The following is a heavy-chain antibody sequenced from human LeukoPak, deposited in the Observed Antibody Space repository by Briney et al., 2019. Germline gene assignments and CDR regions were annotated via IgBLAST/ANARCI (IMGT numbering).Heavy chain of an antibody. V-gene: IGHV1-69*13. CDR3: ARDKYYYDSSGLVGMDI. Sequence: SVKVSCKASGGTFSSYAISWVRQAPGQGLEWMGGIIPIFGTANYAQKFQGRVTITADESTSTAYMELSSLGSEDTAVYYCARDKYYYDSSGLVGMDIWGQGTTVTVSS. CDR2: IIPIFGTA. CDR1: GGTFSSYA. D-gene: IGHD3-22*01. J-gene: IGHJ6*02.